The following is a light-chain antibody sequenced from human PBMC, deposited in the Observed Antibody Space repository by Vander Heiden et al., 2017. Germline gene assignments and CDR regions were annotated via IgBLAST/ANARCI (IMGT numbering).Light chain of an antibody. Sequence: QSALTQPASVSGSPGQSITISCTGTSSDVGSYILVSWYQQHPGKAPKLIIYEGSKRPSGVSNRFSGSKSGNTASLTISGLQAEDEADYYCCSYAGSSTLVFGGGTKLTVL. CDR1: SSDVGSYIL. J-gene: IGLJ2*01. V-gene: IGLV2-23*01. CDR2: EGS. CDR3: CSYAGSSTLV.